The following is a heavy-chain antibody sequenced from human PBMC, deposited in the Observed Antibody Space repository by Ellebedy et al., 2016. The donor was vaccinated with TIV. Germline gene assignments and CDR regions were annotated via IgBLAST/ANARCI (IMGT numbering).Heavy chain of an antibody. Sequence: MPSETLSLTCTVSGGSISSYYWTRIRQPPGKGLEWIGFVYFTGSTNYHPALEGRVTISLDTSNNQFSLKLTSVTAADTAVYYCARSYYDGRGYLDYWGQGTLDTVSS. J-gene: IGHJ4*02. CDR1: GGSISSYY. CDR3: ARSYYDGRGYLDY. CDR2: VYFTGST. V-gene: IGHV4-59*01. D-gene: IGHD3-22*01.